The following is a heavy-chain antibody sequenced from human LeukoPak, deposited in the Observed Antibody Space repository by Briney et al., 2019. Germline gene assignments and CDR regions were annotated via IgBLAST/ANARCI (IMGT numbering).Heavy chain of an antibody. D-gene: IGHD1-14*01. V-gene: IGHV3-30*18. Sequence: GRSLRLSCAASGFTFSSYGMHWVRQAPGKGLEWEAVISYDGSNKYYAASVQGRFTSSRDNSKNTLYLQMNSLRAEDTAVYYCAKAEGGYYYYGMDVWGQGTTVTVSS. J-gene: IGHJ6*02. CDR1: GFTFSSYG. CDR3: AKAEGGYYYYGMDV. CDR2: ISYDGSNK.